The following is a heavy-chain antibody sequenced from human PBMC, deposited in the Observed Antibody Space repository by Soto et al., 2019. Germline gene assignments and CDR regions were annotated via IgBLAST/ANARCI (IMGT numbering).Heavy chain of an antibody. J-gene: IGHJ6*02. CDR3: ARGRVVAATSPYYYYYYGMDV. CDR1: GFTFSSYG. Sequence: GSLRLSCAASGFTFSSYGMHWVRQAPGKGLEWVAVIWYDGSNKYYADSVKGRFTISRDNSKNTLYLQMNSLRAEDTAVYYCARGRVVAATSPYYYYYYGMDVWGQGTTVTVSS. V-gene: IGHV3-33*01. CDR2: IWYDGSNK. D-gene: IGHD2-15*01.